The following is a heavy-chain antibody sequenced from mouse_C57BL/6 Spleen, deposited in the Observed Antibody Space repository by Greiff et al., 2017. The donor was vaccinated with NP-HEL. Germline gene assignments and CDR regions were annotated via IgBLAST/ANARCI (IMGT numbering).Heavy chain of an antibody. D-gene: IGHD2-4*01. CDR3: ARHGITPMGY. CDR1: GFTFSSYG. Sequence: EVKVVESGGDLVKPGGSLKLSCAASGFTFSSYGMSWVRQTPDKRLEWVATISSGGSYTYYPDSVKGRFTISRDNAKNTLYLQMSSLKSEDTAMYYCARHGITPMGYWGQGTSVTVSS. CDR2: ISSGGSYT. J-gene: IGHJ4*01. V-gene: IGHV5-6*01.